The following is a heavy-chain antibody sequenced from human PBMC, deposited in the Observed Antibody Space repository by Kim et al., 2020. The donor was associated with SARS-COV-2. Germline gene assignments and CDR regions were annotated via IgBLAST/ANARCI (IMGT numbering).Heavy chain of an antibody. J-gene: IGHJ1*01. CDR3: ARTHYGEEG. Sequence: GGSLRLSCAASGFTFSTYWMTWVRQAPGKGLEWVANISESGTEKYYVDSVKGRFTISRDNAKNSLYLDVNSLRVEDTAVYYCARTHYGEEGWGQGTL. D-gene: IGHD4-17*01. CDR2: ISESGTEK. CDR1: GFTFSTYW. V-gene: IGHV3-7*01.